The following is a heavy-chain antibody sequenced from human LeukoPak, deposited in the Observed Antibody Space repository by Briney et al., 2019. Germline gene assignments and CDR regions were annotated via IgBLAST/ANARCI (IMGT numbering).Heavy chain of an antibody. J-gene: IGHJ5*02. Sequence: SETLSLTCTVSGGSISSYYWSWIRQPAGKGLEWIGRIYTSGSTNYNPSLKSRVTMSVDTSKNQFSLKLSSVTAADTAVYYCARDQINYYDSSGYLDWFDPWGQGTLVTVSS. CDR3: ARDQINYYDSSGYLDWFDP. CDR2: IYTSGST. V-gene: IGHV4-4*07. CDR1: GGSISSYY. D-gene: IGHD3-22*01.